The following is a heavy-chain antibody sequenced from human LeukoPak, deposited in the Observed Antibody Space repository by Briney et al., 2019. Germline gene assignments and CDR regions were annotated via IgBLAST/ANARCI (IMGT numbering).Heavy chain of an antibody. V-gene: IGHV3-23*01. D-gene: IGHD4-11*01. CDR1: GFTFSSYA. CDR3: ARGRFYSNSLDAFAI. Sequence: GGSLRLSCAASGFTFSSYAMSWVRQAPGKGLEWVSAISGSGGSTYYADSVKGRFTISRDNSKSTLDLQMNSLRAEDTAVYYCARGRFYSNSLDAFAIWGQGTVVTVSS. CDR2: ISGSGGST. J-gene: IGHJ3*02.